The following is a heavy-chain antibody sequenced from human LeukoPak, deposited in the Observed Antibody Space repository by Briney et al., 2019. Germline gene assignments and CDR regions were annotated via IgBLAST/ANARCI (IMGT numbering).Heavy chain of an antibody. D-gene: IGHD6-6*01. CDR3: ARLTRLSTSPDRYYLDY. Sequence: SDTLSLTCTVSGDSISSYYWSWIRQPPGKGLEGIGYIYTSGGTNYIPSLKGRVTISIDTSKNQFSLKLSSVTAADSAVYYCARLTRLSTSPDRYYLDYWGQGTLVTVSS. J-gene: IGHJ4*02. CDR1: GDSISSYY. V-gene: IGHV4-4*09. CDR2: IYTSGGT.